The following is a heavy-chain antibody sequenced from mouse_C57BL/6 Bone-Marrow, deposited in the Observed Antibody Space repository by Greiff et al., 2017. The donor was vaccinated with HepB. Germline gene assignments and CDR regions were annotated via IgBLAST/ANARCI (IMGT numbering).Heavy chain of an antibody. CDR3: LYYYGSSYYFDY. Sequence: EVQLQQSGPVLVKPGASVKMSCKASGYTFTDYYMNWVKQSHGKSLEWIGVINPYNGGTSYNQKFKGKATLTVDKSSSTASMELNSLTSEDSAVYYCLYYYGSSYYFDYWGQGTTLTVSS. V-gene: IGHV1-19*01. J-gene: IGHJ2*01. CDR2: INPYNGGT. D-gene: IGHD1-1*01. CDR1: GYTFTDYY.